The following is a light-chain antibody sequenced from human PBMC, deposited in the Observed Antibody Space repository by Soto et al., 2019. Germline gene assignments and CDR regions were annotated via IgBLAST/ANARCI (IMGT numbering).Light chain of an antibody. J-gene: IGKJ1*01. V-gene: IGKV3-15*01. Sequence: EIVMTQSPATLSVSAGERATLSCRASQSVSGTLAWYQQKPGQASRLLIYAASTRATGVPARFSGSGSGTEFTLTISSLQSEDFAVYYCQQYNNWPGTFGQGTKVDI. CDR2: AAS. CDR3: QQYNNWPGT. CDR1: QSVSGT.